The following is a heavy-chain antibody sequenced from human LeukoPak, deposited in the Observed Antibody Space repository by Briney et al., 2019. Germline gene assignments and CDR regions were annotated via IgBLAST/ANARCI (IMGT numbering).Heavy chain of an antibody. J-gene: IGHJ4*02. D-gene: IGHD5-24*01. CDR3: ASCREGYNWLDY. V-gene: IGHV3-53*01. Sequence: GGSLRLSCAASGLTVGGSYMNWVRQASGKGLEWVSVIYRGGDTYYADSVKGRFTISRDNSKNTLYLQMNSLRAEDTAVYYCASCREGYNWLDYWGQGTRVIVSS. CDR2: IYRGGDT. CDR1: GLTVGGSY.